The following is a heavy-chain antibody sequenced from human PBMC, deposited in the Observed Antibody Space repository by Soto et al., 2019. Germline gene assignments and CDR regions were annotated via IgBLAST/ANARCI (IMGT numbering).Heavy chain of an antibody. D-gene: IGHD4-17*01. CDR2: IYWDDDK. Sequence: SGPTLVNPTQTLTLTCTFSGFSLSTSGVGVGWIRQPPGKALEWLALIYWDDDKRYSPSLKSRLTITKDTSKNQVVLTMTNMDPVDTVTYYCAHRWIYGDYEYFQHWGQGTLVTVSS. V-gene: IGHV2-5*02. CDR1: GFSLSTSGVG. CDR3: AHRWIYGDYEYFQH. J-gene: IGHJ1*01.